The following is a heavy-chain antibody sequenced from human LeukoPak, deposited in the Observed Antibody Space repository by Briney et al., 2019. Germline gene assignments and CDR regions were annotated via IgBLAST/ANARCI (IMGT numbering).Heavy chain of an antibody. D-gene: IGHD3-22*01. CDR1: GGSISSYY. CDR2: IYYSGST. Sequence: PSETLSLTCTVSGGSISSYYWSWIRQPPGKGLEWIGYIYYSGSTNYNPSLKSRVTISVDTSKNQFSLKLSSVTAADTAVYYCARSATLKYYYDSSGYYFRDAFDIWGQGTMVTVSS. CDR3: ARSATLKYYYDSSGYYFRDAFDI. V-gene: IGHV4-59*01. J-gene: IGHJ3*02.